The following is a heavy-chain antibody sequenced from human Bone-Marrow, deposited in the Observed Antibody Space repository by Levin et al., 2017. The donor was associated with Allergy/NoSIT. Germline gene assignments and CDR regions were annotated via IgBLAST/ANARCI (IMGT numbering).Heavy chain of an antibody. CDR2: ISYDGSNK. V-gene: IGHV3-30*18. J-gene: IGHJ6*02. Sequence: LSLTCAASGFTFRSYGMHWVRPAPGKGLEWVAVISYDGSNKYYADSVKGRFTISRDNSKNTLYLQMNSLRAEDTAVYYCAKGPNGMDVWGQGTTVTVSS. CDR1: GFTFRSYG. CDR3: AKGPNGMDV.